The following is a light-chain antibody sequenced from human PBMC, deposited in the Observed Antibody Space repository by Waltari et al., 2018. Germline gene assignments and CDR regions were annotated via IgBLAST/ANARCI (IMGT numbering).Light chain of an antibody. V-gene: IGLV2-23*01. CDR1: SRDVGSYNL. CDR3: CSFAGSNTYV. J-gene: IGLJ1*01. Sequence: QSALTQPASVSGSPGQSITISCTGTSRDVGSYNLVSWYQPLPGKAPKLMILEGTKRPSGVSDRFSGSKSGTTSSLTSSGLQAEDEADYYCCSFAGSNTYVFGSGTKVTVL. CDR2: EGT.